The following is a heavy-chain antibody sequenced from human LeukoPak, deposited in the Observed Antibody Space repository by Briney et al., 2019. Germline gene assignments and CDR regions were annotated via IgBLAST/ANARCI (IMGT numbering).Heavy chain of an antibody. V-gene: IGHV3-23*01. CDR2: ISVSGNT. D-gene: IGHD2-15*01. J-gene: IGHJ4*02. Sequence: PGGSLRLSCAASGFTLSSYAMSWVRQGPGKGLEWVSAISVSGNTYHADSVKGRFTISRDNAKNLLYLQMNSLRAEDTAVYFCARARLGFTRGIGTNYFDYWGQGTLVTVSS. CDR1: GFTLSSYA. CDR3: ARARLGFTRGIGTNYFDY.